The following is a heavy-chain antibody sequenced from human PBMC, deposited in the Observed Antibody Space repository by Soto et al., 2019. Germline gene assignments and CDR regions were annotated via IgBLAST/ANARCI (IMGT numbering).Heavy chain of an antibody. CDR2: IIPIFGKA. CDR1: GGTFSSYA. J-gene: IGHJ6*04. CDR3: GGGNFDYYYYGMDV. V-gene: IGHV1-69*01. Sequence: QVQLVPSGAEVKKPGASVKVSCKASGGTFSSYAISWVRQAPGQGLEWMVGIIPIFGKANYAQKVQGRVTITSDDSTSTAYMELSSLRSEDTAVDYCGGGNFDYYYYGMDVWGKGTTVTVSA. D-gene: IGHD2-21*02.